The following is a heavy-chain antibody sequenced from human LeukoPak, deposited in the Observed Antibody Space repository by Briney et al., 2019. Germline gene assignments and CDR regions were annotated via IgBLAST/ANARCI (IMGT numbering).Heavy chain of an antibody. CDR1: GYRFTIYW. D-gene: IGHD5-18*01. V-gene: IGHV5-51*01. J-gene: IGHJ3*02. CDR3: ARDTPTNAFDI. Sequence: GESLKISFKGSGYRFTIYWIGWVRRMSGKGLEWMGIIYPGDSDTRYSPSFQGQVTISVDKSISTAYLHWSSLKASDTAMYYCARDTPTNAFDIWGQGKMVTVSS. CDR2: IYPGDSDT.